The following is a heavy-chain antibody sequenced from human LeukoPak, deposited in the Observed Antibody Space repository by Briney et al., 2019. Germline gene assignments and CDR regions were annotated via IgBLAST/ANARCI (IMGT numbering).Heavy chain of an antibody. Sequence: PGGSLRLSCAASGFTFSRYSMNWVRQAPGKGLERVSSISISSNYIYYPDSLKGRFTISRDNAKNSLYLQMNSLRAEDTAVYYCAKDEYGSGSRLVFDLWGRGTLVTVSS. D-gene: IGHD3-10*01. J-gene: IGHJ2*01. V-gene: IGHV3-21*04. CDR3: AKDEYGSGSRLVFDL. CDR2: ISISSNYI. CDR1: GFTFSRYS.